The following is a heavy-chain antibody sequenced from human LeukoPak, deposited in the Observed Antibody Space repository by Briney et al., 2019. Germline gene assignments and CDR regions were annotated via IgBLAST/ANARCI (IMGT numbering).Heavy chain of an antibody. CDR3: ARDRGGTYLPYYYYFGMDV. CDR1: GFTFSSYS. D-gene: IGHD1-26*01. CDR2: ISSSSSTI. V-gene: IGHV3-48*04. Sequence: GGSLRLSCAASGFTFSSYSMNWVRQAPGKGLEWVSYISSSSSTIYYADSVKGRFTISRDNAKNSLYLQMNSLRADDMAVYYCARDRGGTYLPYYYYFGMDVWGQGTTVTVSS. J-gene: IGHJ6*02.